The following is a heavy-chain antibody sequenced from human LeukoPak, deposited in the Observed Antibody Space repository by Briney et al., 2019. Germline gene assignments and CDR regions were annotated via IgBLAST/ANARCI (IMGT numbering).Heavy chain of an antibody. D-gene: IGHD6-13*01. Sequence: SQTLSLTCAISGDSVSSNSAAWNWMTQSPSRGLEGLGRTYYRSKWYHDYAVSVKSRITINPDTSKNQFSLQLNSVTPEDTAVYLCARGAAAGRVLGCFDYWGQGTLVTVSS. CDR2: TYYRSKWYH. V-gene: IGHV6-1*01. CDR1: GDSVSSNSAA. J-gene: IGHJ4*02. CDR3: ARGAAAGRVLGCFDY.